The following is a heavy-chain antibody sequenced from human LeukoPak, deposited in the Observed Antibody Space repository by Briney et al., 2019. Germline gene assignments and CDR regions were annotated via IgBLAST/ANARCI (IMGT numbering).Heavy chain of an antibody. D-gene: IGHD1-26*01. CDR2: IYTSGST. J-gene: IGHJ4*02. Sequence: SETLSLTCTVSGGSISSYYWSWLRQPAGKGLEWIGRIYTSGSTNYNPSLKSRVTMSVDTSKNQFSLKLSSVTAADTAVYYCARDSGSYPEYYFDYWGQGTLVTVSS. V-gene: IGHV4-4*07. CDR3: ARDSGSYPEYYFDY. CDR1: GGSISSYY.